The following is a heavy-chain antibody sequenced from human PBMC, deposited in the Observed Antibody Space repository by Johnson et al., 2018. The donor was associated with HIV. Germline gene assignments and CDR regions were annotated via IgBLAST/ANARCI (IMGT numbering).Heavy chain of an antibody. CDR2: ILYDGTNK. D-gene: IGHD3-10*01. Sequence: QVQLVESGGGVVQPGGSLRLSCAASAFTFSSYGMHWVRQAPGKGLEWVAFILYDGTNKYYADSVKGRFTISRDNSKNTLYLQMNSLRAEDTAVYYCAKVWYYYGSGSAFDIWGQGTMVTVSS. J-gene: IGHJ3*02. CDR3: AKVWYYYGSGSAFDI. CDR1: AFTFSSYG. V-gene: IGHV3-30*02.